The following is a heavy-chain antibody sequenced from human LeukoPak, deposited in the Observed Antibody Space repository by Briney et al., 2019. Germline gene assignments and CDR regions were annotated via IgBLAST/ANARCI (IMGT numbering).Heavy chain of an antibody. CDR2: ISSTSITM. Sequence: GGSLRLSCAASGFTFNRNNMNWVRQAPGKGLEWVSYISSTSITMYYADSVKGRFTISRGNAKNSLYLQMNSLRADDTAVYYCARETILAVAGDFWGQGTLVTVPS. CDR1: GFTFNRNN. D-gene: IGHD6-19*01. J-gene: IGHJ4*02. CDR3: ARETILAVAGDF. V-gene: IGHV3-48*01.